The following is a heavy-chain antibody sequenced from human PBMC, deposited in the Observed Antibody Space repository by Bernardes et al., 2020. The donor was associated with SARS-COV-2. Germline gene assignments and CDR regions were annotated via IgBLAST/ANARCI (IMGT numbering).Heavy chain of an antibody. J-gene: IGHJ4*02. CDR2: ISGSGDRT. CDR3: ANGSGSYNYFDY. D-gene: IGHD1-26*01. CDR1: GFTFSSYV. V-gene: IGHV3-23*01. Sequence: GGSLRLSCVASGFTFSSYVMRWVRQAPGKGLEWVSRISGSGDRTYYADSVKGRFTISKDNSKNTLYLQMNSLRAEDTAIYYCANGSGSYNYFDYWVQGTLVTV.